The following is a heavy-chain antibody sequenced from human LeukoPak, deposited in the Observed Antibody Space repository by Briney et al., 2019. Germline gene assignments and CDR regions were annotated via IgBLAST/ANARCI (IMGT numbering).Heavy chain of an antibody. Sequence: LSLTCSVSGYFISNGYYWGWMRQPPGKGLEWIGSIYHSGNTYYNPSLKSRFTISVDTSKNQFSLKLKSVTAADTAVYFCARGGPYYYGSGTYYGFDYWGQGTLVTVSS. CDR2: IYHSGNT. V-gene: IGHV4-38-2*02. D-gene: IGHD3-10*01. J-gene: IGHJ4*02. CDR3: ARGGPYYYGSGTYYGFDY. CDR1: GYFISNGYY.